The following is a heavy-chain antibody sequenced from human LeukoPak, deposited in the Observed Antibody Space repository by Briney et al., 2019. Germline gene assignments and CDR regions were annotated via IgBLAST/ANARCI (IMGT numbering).Heavy chain of an antibody. CDR1: GGSISSSSYY. CDR3: TRSNNFDS. Sequence: PSETLSLTCTVSGGSISSSSYYWGWIRQPPGKGLEWIGSIYYSGSTYYNPSLKSRVTISVDTSKNQFSLKLSSVTAADTAVYYCTRSNNFDSWGQGTLVTVSS. J-gene: IGHJ4*02. V-gene: IGHV4-39*07. CDR2: IYYSGST.